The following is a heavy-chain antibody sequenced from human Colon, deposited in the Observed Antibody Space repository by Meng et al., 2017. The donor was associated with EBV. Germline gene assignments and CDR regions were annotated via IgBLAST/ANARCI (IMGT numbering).Heavy chain of an antibody. CDR1: GGSINSGDYY. V-gene: IGHV4-30-4*01. CDR3: ARNYYFDY. CDR2: IYYTGST. J-gene: IGHJ4*02. Sequence: QGRLQVSGPGLVKPSQTLSLTCTGSGGSINSGDYYWSWIRQPPGKGLEWIGYIYYTGSTYYNPSLKSRVTISMDTSKNQFSLRLSSVTAADTAVYYCARNYYFDYWGQGTLVTVSS.